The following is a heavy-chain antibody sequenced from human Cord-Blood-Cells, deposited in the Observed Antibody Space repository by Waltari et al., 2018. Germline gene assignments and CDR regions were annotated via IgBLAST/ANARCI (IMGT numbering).Heavy chain of an antibody. CDR3: ARKGGDDILTGYYYFDY. D-gene: IGHD3-9*01. CDR2: IIPIFGTA. J-gene: IGHJ4*02. CDR1: GGTFSSYA. V-gene: IGHV1-69*06. Sequence: QVQLVQSGAEVKKPGSSVKVSCKASGGTFSSYAISWVRQAPGQGLEWMGGIIPIFGTANYAQKFQGRVTITADKSTSTAYMELSSLRSEDTAVYYCARKGGDDILTGYYYFDYWGQGTLVTVSS.